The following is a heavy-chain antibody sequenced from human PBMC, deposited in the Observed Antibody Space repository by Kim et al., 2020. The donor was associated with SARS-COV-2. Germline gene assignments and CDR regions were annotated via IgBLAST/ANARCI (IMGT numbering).Heavy chain of an antibody. Sequence: GGSLRLSCAASGFTFSGSAMHWVRQASGKGLEWVGRIRSKAKSYATTYAASLKGRFTISRDDSKNTAYLQMNRLKSEDTAVYDCTRQPYDYDWKSYRYLSDSPYAESFQPWGEGTPVTVSS. CDR1: GFTFSGSA. J-gene: IGHJ1*01. CDR3: TRQPYDYDWKSYRYLSDSPYAESFQP. V-gene: IGHV3-73*01. D-gene: IGHD3-16*02. CDR2: IRSKAKSYAT.